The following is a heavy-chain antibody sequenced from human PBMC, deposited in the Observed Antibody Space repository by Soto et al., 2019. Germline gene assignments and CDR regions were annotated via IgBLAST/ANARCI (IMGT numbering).Heavy chain of an antibody. CDR2: INAGNGNT. D-gene: IGHD2-2*02. J-gene: IGHJ5*02. CDR1: GYTFTSYA. V-gene: IGHV1-3*01. CDR3: ARVFPPYTNKAEAGHTAP. Sequence: ASLKVSCKASGYTFTSYAMHWVRQAPGQRLEWMGWINAGNGNTKYSQKFQGRVTITRDTSASTAYMELSSLRSEDTAVYYCARVFPPYTNKAEAGHTAPWGQETEVPFSA.